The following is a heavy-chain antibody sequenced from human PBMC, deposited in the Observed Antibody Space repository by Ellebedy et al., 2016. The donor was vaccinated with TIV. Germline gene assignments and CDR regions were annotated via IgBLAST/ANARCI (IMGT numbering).Heavy chain of an antibody. CDR1: GFNFRSYW. V-gene: IGHV3-7*01. Sequence: PGGSLRLSCAASGFNFRSYWMTWVRQAPGRGLEWVAKIRQEGDEIYYVESVKGRFTISRDNAKNSLFLQMNSLRADDTAVYFCARRGSYGDYAVHINNWIDRWGPGTLVTVSS. D-gene: IGHD4-17*01. J-gene: IGHJ5*02. CDR2: IRQEGDEI. CDR3: ARRGSYGDYAVHINNWIDR.